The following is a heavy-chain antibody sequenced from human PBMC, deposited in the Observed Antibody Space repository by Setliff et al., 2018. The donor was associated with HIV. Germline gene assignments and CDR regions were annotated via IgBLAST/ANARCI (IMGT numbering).Heavy chain of an antibody. CDR3: ARDAYSSSWYWAGGTFDS. D-gene: IGHD6-13*01. J-gene: IGHJ4*02. CDR2: IGSSDTTI. V-gene: IGHV3-11*01. Sequence: GGSLRLSCAASGFTFSDYYMSWIRQAPGKGLEWISYIGSSDTTIFYTDSAEGRFTISRDNAKNLLHLQMNNLGPEDTAVYYCARDAYSSSWYWAGGTFDSWGQGTLVTVSS. CDR1: GFTFSDYY.